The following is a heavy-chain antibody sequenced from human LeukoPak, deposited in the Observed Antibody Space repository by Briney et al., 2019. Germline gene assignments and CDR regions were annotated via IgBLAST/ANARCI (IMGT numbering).Heavy chain of an antibody. V-gene: IGHV4-59*08. Sequence: PSETLSLTCTVSGVSTSDSYWSWIRQPPGRGLEWIGYIVHTGDSHHNPSFRSRVSISLDTSKDQIYLRLTSVTAADTAVYYCAGHRFASPLDSWGQGTLVTVSS. D-gene: IGHD3-10*01. CDR2: IVHTGDS. CDR1: GVSTSDSY. CDR3: AGHRFASPLDS. J-gene: IGHJ4*02.